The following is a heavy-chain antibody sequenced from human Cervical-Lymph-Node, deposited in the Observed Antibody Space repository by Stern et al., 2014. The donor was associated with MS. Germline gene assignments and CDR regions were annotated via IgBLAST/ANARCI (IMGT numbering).Heavy chain of an antibody. Sequence: VQLVESGADVEKPGASVKVSCKASGFTFTSSVIHWVRQAPGQRPEWMGWINVGIDNTKDSQTFQGRVTITRDTSASTVYLELSSLRSEDTAVYYCARADASPAYYYYGMDVWGQGTTVTVSS. CDR2: INVGIDNT. CDR3: ARADASPAYYYYGMDV. CDR1: GFTFTSSV. J-gene: IGHJ6*02. V-gene: IGHV1-3*01.